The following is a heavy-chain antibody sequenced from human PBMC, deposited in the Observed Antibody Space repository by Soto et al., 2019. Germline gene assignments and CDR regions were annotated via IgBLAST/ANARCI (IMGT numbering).Heavy chain of an antibody. J-gene: IGHJ3*02. CDR3: ARDSAYSFDI. V-gene: IGHV3-48*02. CDR1: GLTLSDED. Sequence: GGSLRLSCAASGLTLSDEDMNWVRQAPGKGLEWISHVSRVSGTTYFTDSVKGRFSISRDKAENSLYLQMTSLRDEDTAVYYCARDSAYSFDIWGQGTMVTVSS. CDR2: VSRVSGTT. D-gene: IGHD2-15*01.